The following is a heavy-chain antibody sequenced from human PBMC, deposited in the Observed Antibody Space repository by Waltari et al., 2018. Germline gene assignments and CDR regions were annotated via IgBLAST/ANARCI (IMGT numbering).Heavy chain of an antibody. V-gene: IGHV4-34*01. Sequence: QVQLQQWGAGLLKPSETLSLTCAVYGGSFSGYYWSWIRQPPGKGLEWIGEINHSGSTNYNPALKSRVTISVDTSKNQFSLKLSSVTAADTAVYYCARGVRDARSGGYAYDYWGQGTLVTVSS. D-gene: IGHD5-12*01. CDR2: INHSGST. CDR3: ARGVRDARSGGYAYDY. CDR1: GGSFSGYY. J-gene: IGHJ4*02.